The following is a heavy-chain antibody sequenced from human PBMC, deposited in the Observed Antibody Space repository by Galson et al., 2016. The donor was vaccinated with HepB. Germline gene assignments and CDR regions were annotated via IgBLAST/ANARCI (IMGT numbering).Heavy chain of an antibody. CDR3: AADYGAYTPFDY. V-gene: IGHV1-58*01. J-gene: IGHJ4*02. CDR1: GFTFSSST. D-gene: IGHD4-17*01. CDR2: IVVGSGNT. Sequence: SVKVSCKASGFTFSSSTVQWLRQARGQRLEWIGRIVVGSGNTKHAQKFQDRVALTRDLSTNTVYMELDSLKSEDTAVYYCAADYGAYTPFDYWGRGALVTVSS.